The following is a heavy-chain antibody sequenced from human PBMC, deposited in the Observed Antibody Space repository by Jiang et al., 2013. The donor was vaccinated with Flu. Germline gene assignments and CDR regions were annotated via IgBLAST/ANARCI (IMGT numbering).Heavy chain of an antibody. V-gene: IGHV1-69*01. CDR2: IIPIFGTA. J-gene: IGHJ2*01. Sequence: SGAEVKKPGSSVKVSCKASGGTFSSYAISWVRQAPGQGLEWMGGIIPIFGTANYAQKFQGRVTITADESTSTAYMELSSLRSEDTAVYYCASTPDPSFPSYWYFDLWGRGTLVTVSS. CDR1: GGTFSSYA. CDR3: ASTPDPSFPSYWYFDL.